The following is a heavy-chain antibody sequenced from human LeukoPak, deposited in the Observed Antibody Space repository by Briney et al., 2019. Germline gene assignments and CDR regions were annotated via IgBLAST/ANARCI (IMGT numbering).Heavy chain of an antibody. CDR1: GYTFTGYY. CDR2: INPNSGGT. D-gene: IGHD3-3*01. CDR3: ARGAYYDFWSGFDLFYYYYMDV. V-gene: IGHV1-2*02. Sequence: ASVKVSCKASGYTFTGYYMHWVRQAPGQGLEWMGWINPNSGGTNYAQKFQGRVTMTRDTSISTAYMELSRLRSDDTAVYYCARGAYYDFWSGFDLFYYYYMDVWGKGTTVTVPS. J-gene: IGHJ6*03.